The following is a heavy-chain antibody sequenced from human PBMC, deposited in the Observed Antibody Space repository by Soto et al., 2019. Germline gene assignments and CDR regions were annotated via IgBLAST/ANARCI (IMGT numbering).Heavy chain of an antibody. V-gene: IGHV1-69*02. Sequence: QVQLVQSGAEVKKPGSSVKVSCKASGGTFSSYTISWVRQAPGQGLEWMGRIIPILGIANYAQKLQGRVTITADKSTSTAYMELSSLRSEDTAVYYCVSSTIFVDYWGQGTLVTVSS. D-gene: IGHD3-3*01. J-gene: IGHJ4*02. CDR2: IIPILGIA. CDR3: VSSTIFVDY. CDR1: GGTFSSYT.